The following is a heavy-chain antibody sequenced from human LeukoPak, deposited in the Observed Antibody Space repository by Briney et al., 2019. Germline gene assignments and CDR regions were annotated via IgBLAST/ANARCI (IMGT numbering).Heavy chain of an antibody. CDR2: INPSGGST. CDR1: GYTFTSYY. V-gene: IGHV1-46*01. D-gene: IGHD3-22*01. J-gene: IGHJ4*02. Sequence: ASVKVSCKASGYTFTSYYMHWVRQAPGQGLEWMGIINPSGGSTSYAQKFQGRVTMTRDMSTSTVHMELSSLRSEDTAVYYCARGGRGYYYDSSGYYPAPFDYWGQGTLVTVSS. CDR3: ARGGRGYYYDSSGYYPAPFDY.